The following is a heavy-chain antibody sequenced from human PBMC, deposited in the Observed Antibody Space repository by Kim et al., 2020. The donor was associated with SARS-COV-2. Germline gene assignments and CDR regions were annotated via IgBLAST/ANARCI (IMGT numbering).Heavy chain of an antibody. D-gene: IGHD4-17*01. Sequence: NPSRKSRVTISVDTSKNQFSLKLSSVTAADTAVYYCARGNYGDNEDYFDYWGQGTLVTVSS. V-gene: IGHV4-31*02. J-gene: IGHJ4*02. CDR3: ARGNYGDNEDYFDY.